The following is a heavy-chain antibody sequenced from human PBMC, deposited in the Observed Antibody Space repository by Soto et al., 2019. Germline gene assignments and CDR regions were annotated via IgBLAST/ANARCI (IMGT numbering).Heavy chain of an antibody. CDR1: GFSFTNYG. D-gene: IGHD4-17*01. V-gene: IGHV3-30*18. CDR2: ISYDGSHK. Sequence: QVQLVESGGGVVQPGRSLRLSCAASGFSFTNYGMHWVRQAPGKGLEWVALISYDGSHKHYTGSVKGRFTISRDNSKSTVYLQMTGLRTEDTAVYYCAKDPKSGFGDYGINWFDPWGQGTLVTVSS. J-gene: IGHJ5*02. CDR3: AKDPKSGFGDYGINWFDP.